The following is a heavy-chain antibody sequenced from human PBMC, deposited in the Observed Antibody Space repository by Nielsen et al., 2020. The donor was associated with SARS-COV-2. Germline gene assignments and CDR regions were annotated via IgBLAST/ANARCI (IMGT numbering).Heavy chain of an antibody. J-gene: IGHJ6*02. CDR3: ARDRSDYDILTGYSNYGMDV. CDR1: GFTFSSYS. D-gene: IGHD3-9*01. V-gene: IGHV3-48*02. CDR2: ISSSSTI. Sequence: GESLKISCAASGFTFSSYSMNWVRQAPGKGLEWVSYISSSSTIYYTDSVKGRFTISRDNAKNSLYLQMNSLRDEDTAVYYCARDRSDYDILTGYSNYGMDVWGQGTTVTVSS.